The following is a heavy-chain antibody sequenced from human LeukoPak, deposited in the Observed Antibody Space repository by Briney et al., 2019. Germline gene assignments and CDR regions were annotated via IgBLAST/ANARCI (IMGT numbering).Heavy chain of an antibody. Sequence: VASVKVSCKASGYTFTSNGISWVRQAPGKGLEWMGWISANSGNTKYAQKMQGRVTMTTETSSSTAYMELRNLRSDDTAVYYCARDKNYRLDYWGQGTLATVSS. CDR3: ARDKNYRLDY. CDR1: GYTFTSNG. V-gene: IGHV1-18*01. CDR2: ISANSGNT. D-gene: IGHD5-24*01. J-gene: IGHJ4*02.